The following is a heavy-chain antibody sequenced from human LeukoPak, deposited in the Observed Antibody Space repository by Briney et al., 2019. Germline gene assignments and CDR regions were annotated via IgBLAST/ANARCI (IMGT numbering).Heavy chain of an antibody. D-gene: IGHD3-22*01. CDR3: ARAVFDSSGYYHFDA. V-gene: IGHV4-59*01. Sequence: SETLSLTCSVSSGSIYSNYWSWIRQPPGQGLDWIGNIYYRGSTNYNTSLKSRVTMLVDTSKNQFSLKLSSVTAADTAVYYCARAVFDSSGYYHFDAWGQGTLVTVSS. CDR1: SGSIYSNY. CDR2: IYYRGST. J-gene: IGHJ4*02.